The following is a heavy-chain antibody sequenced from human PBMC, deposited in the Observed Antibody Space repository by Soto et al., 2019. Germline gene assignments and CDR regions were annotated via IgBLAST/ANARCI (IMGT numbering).Heavy chain of an antibody. V-gene: IGHV3-33*01. CDR2: IWYDGSNK. CDR1: GFTFSSYG. D-gene: IGHD4-17*01. Sequence: GGSLRLSCAASGFTFSSYGMHWVRQAPGKGLEWVAVIWYDGSNKYYADSVKGRFTISRDNSKNTLYLQMNSRRAEDTAVYYCARDKVGGLTTVTTWGTRNYYYYYMDVWGKGTTVTVSS. J-gene: IGHJ6*03. CDR3: ARDKVGGLTTVTTWGTRNYYYYYMDV.